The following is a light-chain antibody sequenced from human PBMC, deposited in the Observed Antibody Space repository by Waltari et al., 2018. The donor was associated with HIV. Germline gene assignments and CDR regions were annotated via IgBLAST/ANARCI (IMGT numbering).Light chain of an antibody. J-gene: IGLJ2*01. CDR2: VTT. V-gene: IGLV1-40*01. CDR1: SSNIGAGYD. CDR3: QSYDSSLSGFVV. Sequence: QSVLTQPPSVSGAPGQRVTISCTGSSSNIGAGYDVHWYQQLPGTAPKVLIYVTTNRPSRVPDRFSGSKSGTSASLAITGLQAEDEADYYCQSYDSSLSGFVVFGGGTKVTVL.